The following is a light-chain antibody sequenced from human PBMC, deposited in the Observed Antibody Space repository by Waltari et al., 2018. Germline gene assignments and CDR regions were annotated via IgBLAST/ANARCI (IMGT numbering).Light chain of an antibody. CDR1: QSVFYSPYNQNC. CDR2: WAS. CDR3: QQYYSSPWT. Sequence: DIVMTQSPDSLAVSLGERATIKCKSSQSVFYSPYNQNCLAWYQQKPGQPPELLFYWASTRESGVPDRFSGGGSGTDFTLTISSLQAEDVALYYCQQYYSSPWTFGQGTKVEVK. V-gene: IGKV4-1*01. J-gene: IGKJ1*01.